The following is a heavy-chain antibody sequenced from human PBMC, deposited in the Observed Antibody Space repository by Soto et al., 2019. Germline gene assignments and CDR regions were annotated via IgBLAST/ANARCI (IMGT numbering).Heavy chain of an antibody. CDR3: AKDQSWQQLAPFDY. Sequence: PGGSLRLSCAASGFTFSSYAMSWVRQAPGKGLEWVSAISGSGGSTYYADSVKGRFTISRDNSKNTLYLQMNSLRAEDTVVYYCAKDQSWQQLAPFDYWGQGTLVTVSS. J-gene: IGHJ4*02. V-gene: IGHV3-23*01. D-gene: IGHD6-13*01. CDR2: ISGSGGST. CDR1: GFTFSSYA.